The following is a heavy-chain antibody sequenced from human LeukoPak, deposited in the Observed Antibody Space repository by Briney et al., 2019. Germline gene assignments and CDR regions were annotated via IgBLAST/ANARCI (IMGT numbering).Heavy chain of an antibody. D-gene: IGHD2/OR15-2a*01. V-gene: IGHV1-18*01. CDR3: AFSRYYLQGSYYYMDV. CDR1: GYTFTTYN. Sequence: ASVKVSCKASGYTFTTYNINWVRQAPGQGLEWMGWISGYNGNTNYAQKLQGRVTMTTDTSTSTAYMELRSLRSDDTAVYYCAFSRYYLQGSYYYMDVWGKGTTVTVSS. CDR2: ISGYNGNT. J-gene: IGHJ6*03.